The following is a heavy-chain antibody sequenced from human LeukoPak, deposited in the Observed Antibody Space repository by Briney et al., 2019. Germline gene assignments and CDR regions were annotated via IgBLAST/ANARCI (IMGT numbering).Heavy chain of an antibody. D-gene: IGHD3-22*01. Sequence: ASVKVSCKASGYTFTSYYMHWVRQAPGQGLEWMGIINPSGGSTSYAQKFQGRVTITADKSTSTAYMELSSLRSEDTAVYYCASPLYYYDSSGYYYDYWGQGTLVTVSS. J-gene: IGHJ4*02. V-gene: IGHV1-46*01. CDR2: INPSGGST. CDR1: GYTFTSYY. CDR3: ASPLYYYDSSGYYYDY.